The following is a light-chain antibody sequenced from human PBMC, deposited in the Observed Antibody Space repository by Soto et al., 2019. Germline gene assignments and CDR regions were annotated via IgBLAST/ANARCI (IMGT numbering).Light chain of an antibody. CDR3: QQYCATPWT. Sequence: DVVMTQSPDSLAVSLGERATINCKASQSVFDSSKTKTFLAWYQHKPGPPPKLLIYWASARESGVPDRFSGSESGTDFTLTISSLQAEDVAVYYCQQYCATPWTFGQGTKVEIK. V-gene: IGKV4-1*01. CDR1: QSVFDSSKTKTF. J-gene: IGKJ1*01. CDR2: WAS.